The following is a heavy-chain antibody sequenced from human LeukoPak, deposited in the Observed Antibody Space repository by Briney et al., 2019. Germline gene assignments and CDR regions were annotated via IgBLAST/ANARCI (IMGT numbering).Heavy chain of an antibody. CDR2: INPNSGGT. J-gene: IGHJ4*02. D-gene: IGHD3-16*01. V-gene: IGHV1-2*02. CDR1: GYTFTGYY. CDR3: ARVRVGEDLDY. Sequence: ASVKDSCKASGYTFTGYYMHWVRQAPGQGLEWMGWINPNSGGTNYAQKFQGRVTMTRDASISAAYMELSRLTSDDTAVYYCARVRVGEDLDYWGQGTLVTVSS.